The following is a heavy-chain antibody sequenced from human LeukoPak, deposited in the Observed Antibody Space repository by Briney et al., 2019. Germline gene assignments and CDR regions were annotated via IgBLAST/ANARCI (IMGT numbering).Heavy chain of an antibody. CDR2: ISGRGGNT. J-gene: IGHJ5*01. V-gene: IGHV3-23*01. D-gene: IGHD3-22*01. CDR1: GLTFNSYA. Sequence: PGGSLRLSCAASGLTFNSYALTWMRQAPGKGLEWVSSISGRGGNTYYADSVKGRFTISRDDSKNTLFLQMNSLRAEDTAVYYCATGYSDSLRSPLDSWGQGTLVTVSS. CDR3: ATGYSDSLRSPLDS.